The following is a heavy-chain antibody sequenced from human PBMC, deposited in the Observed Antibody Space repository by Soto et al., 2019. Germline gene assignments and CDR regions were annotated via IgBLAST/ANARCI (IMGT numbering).Heavy chain of an antibody. CDR1: GYTFTSYA. D-gene: IGHD4-17*01. CDR3: AIDYGDYENYYYGMDV. J-gene: IGHJ6*02. V-gene: IGHV1-3*01. Sequence: SVKVSCKASGYTFTSYAMHWVRQAPGQRLEWMGWINAGNGNTKYSQKFQGRVTITRDTSASTAYMELSSLRSEDTAVYYCAIDYGDYENYYYGMDVWGQGTTGTVSS. CDR2: INAGNGNT.